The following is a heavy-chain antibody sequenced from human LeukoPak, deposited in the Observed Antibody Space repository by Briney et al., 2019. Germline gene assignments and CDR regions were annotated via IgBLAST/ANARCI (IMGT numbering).Heavy chain of an antibody. CDR3: AKDILKVRVVVSSLDY. V-gene: IGHV3-9*01. CDR1: GFTFDDYA. Sequence: GRSLRLSCAASGFTFDDYAMHWVWQAPGKGLEWVSGISWNSGSIGYADSVKGRFTISRDNAKNSLYLQMNSLRAEDTALYYCAKDILKVRVVVSSLDYWGQGTLVTVSS. D-gene: IGHD3-22*01. J-gene: IGHJ4*02. CDR2: ISWNSGSI.